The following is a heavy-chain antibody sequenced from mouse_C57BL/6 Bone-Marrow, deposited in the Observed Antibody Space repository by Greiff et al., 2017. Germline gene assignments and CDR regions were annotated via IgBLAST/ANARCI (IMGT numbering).Heavy chain of an antibody. D-gene: IGHD4-1*02. Sequence: QVQLQQPGAELVKPGASVKMSCKASGYTFTSYWITWVKQRPGQGLEWIGDIYPGSGSTNYNEKFKSKATLTVDTSSITAYMQLSSLTSEDSAVYYSARSPNWDYAMDYWGQGTSVTVSS. J-gene: IGHJ4*01. V-gene: IGHV1-55*01. CDR1: GYTFTSYW. CDR3: ARSPNWDYAMDY. CDR2: IYPGSGST.